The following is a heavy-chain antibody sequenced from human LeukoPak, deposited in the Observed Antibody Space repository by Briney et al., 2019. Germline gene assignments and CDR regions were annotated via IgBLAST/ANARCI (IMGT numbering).Heavy chain of an antibody. D-gene: IGHD3-22*01. Sequence: GGSLRLSCAASRFTFSSYAMHWVRQAPGKGLEWVAVISYDGSNKYYADSVKGRFTISRDNSKNTLYLQMNSLRAEDTAVYYCARDDDYYDSSGYLGYWGQGTLVTVSS. CDR1: RFTFSSYA. J-gene: IGHJ4*02. CDR2: ISYDGSNK. V-gene: IGHV3-30-3*01. CDR3: ARDDDYYDSSGYLGY.